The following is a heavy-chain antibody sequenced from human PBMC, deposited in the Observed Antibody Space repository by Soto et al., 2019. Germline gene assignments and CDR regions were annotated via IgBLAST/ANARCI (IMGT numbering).Heavy chain of an antibody. V-gene: IGHV3-48*02. Sequence: EVQLVESGGGLAQPGGSLRLSCAASGFTFSSYSMNWVRQAPGKGLEWVSHISSSSSIIYHADSVKGRFTISRDNAKNSLYLQMNSLRDEDTALYYCARYDTVVVPNHAFDIWGQGTMVTVSS. J-gene: IGHJ3*02. CDR3: ARYDTVVVPNHAFDI. CDR1: GFTFSSYS. D-gene: IGHD2-2*01. CDR2: ISSSSSII.